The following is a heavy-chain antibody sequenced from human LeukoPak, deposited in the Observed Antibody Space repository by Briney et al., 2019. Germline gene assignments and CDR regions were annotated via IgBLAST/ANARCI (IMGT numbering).Heavy chain of an antibody. V-gene: IGHV1-2*02. CDR1: GYTFTDYY. CDR3: ARVAHNYDLLTGYYPYLDYFDF. Sequence: ASVKVSCKASGYTFTDYYLHWVRQAPGQGLEWMGWINPSSGGTNYAQKFQGRVTMTRDTSISTAYMELSRLRSDDTAVFYCARVAHNYDLLTGYYPYLDYFDFWGQGTLVTVSS. J-gene: IGHJ4*02. D-gene: IGHD3-9*01. CDR2: INPSSGGT.